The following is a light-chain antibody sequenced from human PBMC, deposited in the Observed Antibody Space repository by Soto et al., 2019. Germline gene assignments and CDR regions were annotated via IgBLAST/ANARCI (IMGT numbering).Light chain of an antibody. CDR1: QRVLYSSSNKNY. CDR3: QQYCISPWT. V-gene: IGKV4-1*01. Sequence: DIVMTQSPDSLAVSLGERATINCKSSQRVLYSSSNKNYLAWYQQKPGQPPKLLIYWASTRESGVPDRFSGSGSGTDFTLTISSLQAEDVAVYYCQQYCISPWTFGQGTKVEIK. J-gene: IGKJ1*01. CDR2: WAS.